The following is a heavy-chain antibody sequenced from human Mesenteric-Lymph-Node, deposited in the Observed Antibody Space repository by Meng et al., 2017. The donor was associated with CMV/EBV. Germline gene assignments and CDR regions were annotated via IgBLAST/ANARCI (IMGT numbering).Heavy chain of an antibody. D-gene: IGHD3-9*01. V-gene: IGHV1-18*01. J-gene: IGHJ3*02. CDR1: GYTFTSYG. CDR3: ARDKDYDILTVYYRRRKFDAFDI. Sequence: ASVKVSCKASGYTFTSYGISWVRQAPGQGLEWMGWISAYNGNTNYAQKLQGRVTMTTDTSTSTAYMELRSLRSDDTAVYYCARDKDYDILTVYYRRRKFDAFDIWGQGTMVTVSS. CDR2: ISAYNGNT.